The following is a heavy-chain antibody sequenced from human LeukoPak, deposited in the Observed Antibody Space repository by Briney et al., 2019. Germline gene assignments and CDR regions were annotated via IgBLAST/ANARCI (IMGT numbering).Heavy chain of an antibody. CDR2: ISAYNGNT. CDR3: ARAYDYVWGSYRGANFDY. V-gene: IGHV1-18*01. J-gene: IGHJ4*02. D-gene: IGHD3-16*02. CDR1: GYTFTSYG. Sequence: ASVKVSCKASGYTFTSYGISWVRQAPGQGLEWMGWISAYNGNTNYAQKLQGRVTMTTDTSTSTAYMELRSLRSDDTAVYYCARAYDYVWGSYRGANFDYWRQGTLVTVSS.